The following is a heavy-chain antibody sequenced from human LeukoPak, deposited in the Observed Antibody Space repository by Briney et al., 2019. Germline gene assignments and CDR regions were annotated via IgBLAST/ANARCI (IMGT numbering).Heavy chain of an antibody. Sequence: SETLSLTCAVYGGSFSGYYWSWIRQPPGKGLEWIGEINHSGSTNYNPSLKSRVTISVDTSKNQFSLKLSSVTAADTAVYYCARSAYYYGSGGGYFDYWGQGTLVTVSS. CDR3: ARSAYYYGSGGGYFDY. D-gene: IGHD3-10*01. J-gene: IGHJ4*02. CDR1: GGSFSGYY. V-gene: IGHV4-34*01. CDR2: INHSGST.